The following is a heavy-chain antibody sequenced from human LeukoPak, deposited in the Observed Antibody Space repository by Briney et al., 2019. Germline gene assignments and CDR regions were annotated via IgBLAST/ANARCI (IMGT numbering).Heavy chain of an antibody. D-gene: IGHD3-10*01. CDR3: ARSNYSPYYYYGMDV. J-gene: IGHJ6*02. CDR1: GGTFSSYA. V-gene: IGHV1-69*01. Sequence: SVKVSCKASGGTFSSYAISWVRQAPGQGLEWMGGIIPIFGTANYAQKFQGRVTITADESTGTAYMELSSLRSEDTAVYYCARSNYSPYYYYGMDVWGQGTTVTVSS. CDR2: IIPIFGTA.